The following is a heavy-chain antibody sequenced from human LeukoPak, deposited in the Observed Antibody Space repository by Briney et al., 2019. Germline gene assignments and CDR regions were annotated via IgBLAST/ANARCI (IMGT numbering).Heavy chain of an antibody. J-gene: IGHJ6*03. D-gene: IGHD3-22*01. CDR1: GYSISSGDY. V-gene: IGHV4-38-2*02. CDR3: ARSCYDSSGYYYYYYMDV. Sequence: PSETLSLTCTISGYSISSGDYWGWIRQPPGKGLEWSGSIYHSGSTYYNPSLKSRVTISVDTSKNQFSLKLSSVTAADTAVYYCARSCYDSSGYYYYYYMDVWGKGTTVTVSS. CDR2: IYHSGST.